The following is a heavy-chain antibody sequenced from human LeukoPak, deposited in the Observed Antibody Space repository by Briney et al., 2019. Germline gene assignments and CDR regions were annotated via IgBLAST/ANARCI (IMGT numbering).Heavy chain of an antibody. D-gene: IGHD6-19*01. CDR3: AKANFGGWFFDY. CDR1: GFTFTTYW. CDR2: IRYDGSNK. Sequence: GGSLRLSCAASGFTFTTYWMGWVRQAPGKGLEWVAFIRYDGSNKYYADSVKGRFTISRDNSKNTLYLQMNSLRAEDTALYYCAKANFGGWFFDYWGQGTLVTVSS. J-gene: IGHJ4*02. V-gene: IGHV3-30*02.